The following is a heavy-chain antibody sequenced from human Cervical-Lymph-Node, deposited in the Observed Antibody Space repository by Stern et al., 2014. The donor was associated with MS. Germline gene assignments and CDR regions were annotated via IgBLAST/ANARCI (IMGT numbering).Heavy chain of an antibody. CDR1: GGTLHNYA. Sequence: VHLVESGAEVKKPGSSGKVSCQASGGTLHNYAVSWVRQAPGQGLAWVGKIIPFLGIANYAHKFQGRVTLTAAATTSYMEVSSLRSDDTAVYYCARSPDLYDSSGYYFDWGQGTLVTVSS. CDR2: IIPFLGIA. V-gene: IGHV1-69*09. CDR3: ARSPDLYDSSGYYFD. J-gene: IGHJ4*02. D-gene: IGHD3-22*01.